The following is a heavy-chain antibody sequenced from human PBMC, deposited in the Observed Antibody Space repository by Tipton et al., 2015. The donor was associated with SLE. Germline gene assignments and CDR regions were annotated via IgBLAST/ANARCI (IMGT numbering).Heavy chain of an antibody. CDR2: IYTRGGT. CDR3: ARDRGSLGAFDI. V-gene: IGHV4-61*02. J-gene: IGHJ3*02. CDR1: GYSISSGYY. Sequence: TLSLTCVVSGYSISSGYYWGWVRQPAGKGLEWIGRIYTRGGTNYNPSLKSRVTMSVDTSKNQFSLKLSSVTAADTAVYYCARDRGSLGAFDIWGQGTMVTVSS. D-gene: IGHD2-15*01.